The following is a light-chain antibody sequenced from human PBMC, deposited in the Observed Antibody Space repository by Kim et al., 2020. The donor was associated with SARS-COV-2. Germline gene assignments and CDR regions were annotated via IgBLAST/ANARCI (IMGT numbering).Light chain of an antibody. CDR1: SSDVGGYNY. J-gene: IGLJ1*01. V-gene: IGLV2-14*04. CDR2: DVS. Sequence: GQSINISCTGNSSDVGGYNYVAWYQQYPGKTPKLMIYDVSERPSGVSNRFSGSKSGSTASLTISGLQAEDEADYYCSSYTSSNTHVFGTGTKVTVL. CDR3: SSYTSSNTHV.